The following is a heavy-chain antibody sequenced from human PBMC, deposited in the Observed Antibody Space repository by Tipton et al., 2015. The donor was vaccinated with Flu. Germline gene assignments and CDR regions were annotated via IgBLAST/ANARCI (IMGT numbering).Heavy chain of an antibody. J-gene: IGHJ4*02. Sequence: TLSLTCNVSGDSISTGSHYWNWIRQPAGKGLEWIGRIYTSGSTTYNPSLKSRVTISVDTSKNQFSLRLNSVTATDTAMFYWARDYCSGGICYPDYWGQGTLVTVSS. CDR1: GDSISTGSHY. CDR3: ARDYCSGGICYPDY. CDR2: IYTSGST. V-gene: IGHV4-61*02. D-gene: IGHD2-15*01.